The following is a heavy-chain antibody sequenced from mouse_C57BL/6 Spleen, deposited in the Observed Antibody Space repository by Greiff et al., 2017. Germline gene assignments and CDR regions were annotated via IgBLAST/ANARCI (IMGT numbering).Heavy chain of an antibody. V-gene: IGHV1-52*01. Sequence: VQLQQPGAELVRPGSSVKLSCKASGYTFTSYWMHWVQQRPIQGLEWIGNIDPSDSETHYNQKFKDKATLTVDKSSSTAYMQRSSLTSEDSSVYYCARCPTWTDYAMDYWGQGTSVTVSS. J-gene: IGHJ4*01. CDR3: ARCPTWTDYAMDY. CDR2: IDPSDSET. D-gene: IGHD4-1*02. CDR1: GYTFTSYW.